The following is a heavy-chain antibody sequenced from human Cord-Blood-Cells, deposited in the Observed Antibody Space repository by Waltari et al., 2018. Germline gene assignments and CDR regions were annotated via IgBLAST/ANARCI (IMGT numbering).Heavy chain of an antibody. V-gene: IGHV3-23*01. J-gene: IGHJ4*02. CDR1: GFTFSSYA. Sequence: EVQLLESGGGLVQPGGSLRLSCAASGFTFSSYAMRWVRQEPGKGLEWFSAISGSVGSTYSADSVKVRFTISRDNSKNTLYLQMNSLRAEDTAVYYCAKATWKWYTARDYWGQGTLVTVSS. CDR2: ISGSVGST. CDR3: AKATWKWYTARDY. D-gene: IGHD5-18*01.